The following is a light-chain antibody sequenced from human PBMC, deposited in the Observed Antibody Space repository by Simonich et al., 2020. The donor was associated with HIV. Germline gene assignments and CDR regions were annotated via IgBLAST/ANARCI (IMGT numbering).Light chain of an antibody. CDR3: SSYTSSSTWV. V-gene: IGLV2-14*01. CDR1: SSDIGGYNY. J-gene: IGLJ3*02. CDR2: DVN. Sequence: QSALTQPASVSGSPGQSITISCTGTSSDIGGYNYVSWYQQHPAKAPKLMIYDVNKRPSGVSNRFSGSKSGNTASLTISGLQAEHEADYYCSSYTSSSTWVFGGGTKLTVL.